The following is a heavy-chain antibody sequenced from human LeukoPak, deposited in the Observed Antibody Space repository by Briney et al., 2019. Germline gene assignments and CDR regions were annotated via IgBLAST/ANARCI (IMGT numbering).Heavy chain of an antibody. Sequence: PSETLSLTCTASGGSISSYYWSWIRQPPGKGLEWIGYIYHGGSTNYNPSLKSRVTISVDTSKNQFSLKLSSVAAADTAVYCCARGATSLSYFDSRGQGTLVTVSS. V-gene: IGHV4-59*01. CDR1: GGSISSYY. D-gene: IGHD2/OR15-2a*01. CDR2: IYHGGST. J-gene: IGHJ4*02. CDR3: ARGATSLSYFDS.